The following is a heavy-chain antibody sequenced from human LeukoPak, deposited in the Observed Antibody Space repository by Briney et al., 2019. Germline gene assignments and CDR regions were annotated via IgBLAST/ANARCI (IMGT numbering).Heavy chain of an antibody. CDR3: ASVDFDNNAHYHYYLTH. Sequence: GGSLRLSCAASGFRFNRFSMSWVRQTPGEGLEWVANIKQDGSQKEYADSVKGRFAISRDNANNFLDLQMNSLRAEDRGVYYCASVDFDNNAHYHYYLTHRGQGTRVTVSS. CDR2: IKQDGSQK. CDR1: GFRFNRFS. V-gene: IGHV3-7*01. D-gene: IGHD2/OR15-2a*01. J-gene: IGHJ4*02.